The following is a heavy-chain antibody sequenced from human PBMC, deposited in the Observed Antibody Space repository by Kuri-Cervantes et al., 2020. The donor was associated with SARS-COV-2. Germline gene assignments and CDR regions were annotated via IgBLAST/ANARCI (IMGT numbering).Heavy chain of an antibody. CDR2: ISSNSSYI. V-gene: IGHV3-21*01. D-gene: IGHD6-19*01. J-gene: IGHJ4*02. CDR1: GFTFSSYS. CDR3: ARNRGGGWPFFDY. Sequence: GESLKISCAVSGFTFSSYSMNWVRQAPGKGLEWVSSISSNSSYIYYADSVKGRFTISRDNAKNPLYLQMNSLRAEDTAVYYCARNRGGGWPFFDYWGQGTLVTVSS.